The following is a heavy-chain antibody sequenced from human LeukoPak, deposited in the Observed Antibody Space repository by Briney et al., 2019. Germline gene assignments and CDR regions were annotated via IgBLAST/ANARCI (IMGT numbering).Heavy chain of an antibody. J-gene: IGHJ5*02. Sequence: SETLSLTCAVSGYSISSGYYWGWIRQPPGKRLEWIGSIYHSGSTYYNPSLKSRVTISVDTSKNQFSLKPSSVTAADTAVYYCARGYEARGWFDPWGQGTLVTVSS. CDR1: GYSISSGYY. V-gene: IGHV4-38-2*01. CDR2: IYHSGST. D-gene: IGHD5-12*01. CDR3: ARGYEARGWFDP.